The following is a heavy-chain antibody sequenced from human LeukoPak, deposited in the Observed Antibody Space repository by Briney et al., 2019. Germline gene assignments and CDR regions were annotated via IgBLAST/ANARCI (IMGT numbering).Heavy chain of an antibody. CDR3: ARGGGGYSYGHDY. CDR2: IYYSGST. Sequence: SETLSLTCTVSGGSISSYYWSWIRQPPGKGLEWIGYIYYSGSTNYNPSLKSRVTISVDTSKNQFSLTLSSVTAADPAVYYWARGGGGYSYGHDYWGQGTLVTVSS. V-gene: IGHV4-59*01. CDR1: GGSISSYY. J-gene: IGHJ4*02. D-gene: IGHD5-18*01.